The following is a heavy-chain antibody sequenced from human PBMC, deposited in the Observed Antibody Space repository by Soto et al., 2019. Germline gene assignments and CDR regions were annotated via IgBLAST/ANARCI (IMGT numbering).Heavy chain of an antibody. CDR2: ISSDGINK. Sequence: QVQLVESGGGAVQPGRSLRLSCAASGFTFSNNGIHWVRQAPGKGLEWVAVISSDGINKYYADSVKGRSTISRDNSKNTLFLQMNSLRVEDTAVYYCAIDLYGCSSRFDYWGQGTLVTVSS. D-gene: IGHD2-15*01. J-gene: IGHJ4*02. V-gene: IGHV3-30*03. CDR1: GFTFSNNG. CDR3: AIDLYGCSSRFDY.